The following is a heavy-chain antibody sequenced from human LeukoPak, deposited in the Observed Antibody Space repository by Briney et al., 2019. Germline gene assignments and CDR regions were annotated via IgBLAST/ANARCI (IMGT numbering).Heavy chain of an antibody. CDR1: GFTFSSYS. CDR2: ISSSSSYI. V-gene: IGHV3-21*04. J-gene: IGHJ3*01. Sequence: PGGSLRLSCAGSGFTFSSYSMNWVRQAPGKGLEWVSSISSSSSYIYYADSVKGRSTISRDNAKNSLYLQMNSLRVEDTALYYCAKGLNFGAFDFWGQGTMVTVSS. D-gene: IGHD1-7*01. CDR3: AKGLNFGAFDF.